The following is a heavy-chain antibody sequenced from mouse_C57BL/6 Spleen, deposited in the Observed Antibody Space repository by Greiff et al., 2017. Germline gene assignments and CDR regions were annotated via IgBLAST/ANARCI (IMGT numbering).Heavy chain of an antibody. CDR2: ILPGSGST. J-gene: IGHJ4*01. D-gene: IGHD1-1*01. CDR1: GYTFTGYW. V-gene: IGHV1-9*01. CDR3: ASGITTVVGPYAMDY. Sequence: VQLQQSGAELMKPGASVKLSCKATGYTFTGYWIEWVKQRPGHGLEWIGEILPGSGSTNYYEKFKGKATFTADTSSNTAYMQLSSLTTEDSAIYYCASGITTVVGPYAMDYWGQGTSVTVSS.